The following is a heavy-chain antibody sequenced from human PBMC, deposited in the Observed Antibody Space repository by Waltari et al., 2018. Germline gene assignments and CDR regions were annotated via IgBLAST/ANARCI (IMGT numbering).Heavy chain of an antibody. CDR2: IYYSGST. Sequence: QVQLQESGPGLVKPSETLSLTCTVSGGSISSYYWSWIRQPPGQGLEWIGYIYYSGSTNYNPSLKSRVTISVDTSKNQFSLKLSSVTAADTAVYYCARVPDDYGGNSGPYWYFDLWGRGTLVTVSS. CDR3: ARVPDDYGGNSGPYWYFDL. CDR1: GGSISSYY. V-gene: IGHV4-59*01. D-gene: IGHD4-17*01. J-gene: IGHJ2*01.